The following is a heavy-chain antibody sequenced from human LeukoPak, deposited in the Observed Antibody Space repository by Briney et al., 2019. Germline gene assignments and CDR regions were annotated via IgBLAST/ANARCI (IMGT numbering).Heavy chain of an antibody. Sequence: ASVKVSCKASGYTYTSYAISWVRQAPGQGLEYMGWVSAYNGNTNYAQKLQGRVTMTTDTSTSTAYMELRSLRSDDTAVYYCARRPPYYFDYWGQGTLVTVSS. J-gene: IGHJ4*02. CDR3: ARRPPYYFDY. CDR1: GYTYTSYA. CDR2: VSAYNGNT. V-gene: IGHV1-18*01.